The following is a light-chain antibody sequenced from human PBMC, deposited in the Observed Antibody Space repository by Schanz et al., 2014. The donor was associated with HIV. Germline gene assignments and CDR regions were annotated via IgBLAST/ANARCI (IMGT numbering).Light chain of an antibody. Sequence: QSALIQPPSASGTPGQRVSISCSGSASDIGNNPVDWYQQLPGTAPKLLIYSTNQRPSGVPGRFSGSKSDNSASLAITGLQAEDEADYYCQSFDSSVRNVVFGGGTKLTVL. J-gene: IGLJ2*01. CDR3: QSFDSSVRNVV. CDR1: ASDIGNNP. CDR2: STN. V-gene: IGLV1-44*01.